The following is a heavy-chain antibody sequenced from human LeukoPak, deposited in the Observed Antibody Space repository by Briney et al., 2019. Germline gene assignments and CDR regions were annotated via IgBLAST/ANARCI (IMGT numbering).Heavy chain of an antibody. CDR2: INTDGSST. CDR3: AGHCYDSGECYGC. Sequence: PGGSLRLSCAASGFTFSSYSMNWVRQAPGKGLVWVSRINTDGSSTSYADSVKGRFTISRDNAKNTLYLQMNSLRAEDTAVYYCAGHCYDSGECYGCWGQGTLVTVSS. J-gene: IGHJ4*02. D-gene: IGHD3-10*01. V-gene: IGHV3-74*01. CDR1: GFTFSSYS.